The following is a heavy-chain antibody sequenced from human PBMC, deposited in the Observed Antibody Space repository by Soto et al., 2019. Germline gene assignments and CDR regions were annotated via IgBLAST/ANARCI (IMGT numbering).Heavy chain of an antibody. CDR3: APLTVSLSGPYGIHV. Sequence: LSLTCSVSGYSVSSSDYYWAWIRQPPGKGLEWIGSMFYSGLTYYNPSLKSRVTLSVDTSKNHFSVRLNSVTAADTAVYYCAPLTVSLSGPYGIHVWGRGTTVTVSS. D-gene: IGHD2-15*01. V-gene: IGHV4-39*01. J-gene: IGHJ6*02. CDR2: MFYSGLT. CDR1: GYSVSSSDYY.